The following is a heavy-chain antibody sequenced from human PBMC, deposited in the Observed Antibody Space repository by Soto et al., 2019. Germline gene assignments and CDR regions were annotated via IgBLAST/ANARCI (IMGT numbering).Heavy chain of an antibody. CDR1: GFTFSTSW. Sequence: GGSPRLSCLDSGFTFSTSWMTWVRQVPGKGLEWVANINQDGSEKYYVDSVKGRFTISRDNTKNSLYLQMNSVRAEDTAVYYCARDVADFRGQGTLVTVSS. CDR2: INQDGSEK. D-gene: IGHD3-3*01. CDR3: ARDVADF. J-gene: IGHJ4*02. V-gene: IGHV3-7*01.